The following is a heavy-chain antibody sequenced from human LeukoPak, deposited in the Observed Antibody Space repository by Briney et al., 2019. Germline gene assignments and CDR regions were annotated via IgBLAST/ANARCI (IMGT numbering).Heavy chain of an antibody. CDR3: ASQIMITFGGGTQNDY. CDR1: GGSISSNSYY. D-gene: IGHD3-16*01. Sequence: PSETLSLTCAVSGGSISSNSYYWGWIRQPPGKGLEWIGSIYYSGSTYYNPSLKSRVTISVDTSKNQFSLKLSSVTAADTAVYYCASQIMITFGGGTQNDYWGQGTLVTVSS. J-gene: IGHJ4*02. V-gene: IGHV4-39*01. CDR2: IYYSGST.